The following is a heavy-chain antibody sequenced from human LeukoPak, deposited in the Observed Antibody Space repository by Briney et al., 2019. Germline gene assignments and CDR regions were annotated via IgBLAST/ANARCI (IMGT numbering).Heavy chain of an antibody. CDR3: AKLGGVYDILTGYYRYYYYYMDV. CDR2: ISSSGSTI. J-gene: IGHJ6*03. V-gene: IGHV3-48*04. D-gene: IGHD3-9*01. Sequence: GGSLRLSCAASGFTFSSYSMNWVRQAPGKGLEWVSYISSSGSTIYYADSVKGRFTISRDNAKNSLYLQMNSLRAEDTAVYYCAKLGGVYDILTGYYRYYYYYMDVWGKGTTVTISS. CDR1: GFTFSSYS.